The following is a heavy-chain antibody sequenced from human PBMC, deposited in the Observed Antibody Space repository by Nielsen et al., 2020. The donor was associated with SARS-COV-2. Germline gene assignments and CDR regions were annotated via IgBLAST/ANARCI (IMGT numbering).Heavy chain of an antibody. J-gene: IGHJ4*02. V-gene: IGHV7-4-1*02. CDR3: ASFSMVRGVIDFDY. CDR1: GYTFTSYA. CDR2: INTNTGSP. Sequence: ASVKVSCKASGYTFTSYAMNWVRQAPGQGLEWMGWINTNTGSPTYAQGFTGRFVFSLDTSVSTAYLQISSLKAEDTAVYYCASFSMVRGVIDFDYWGQGTLVTVSS. D-gene: IGHD3-10*01.